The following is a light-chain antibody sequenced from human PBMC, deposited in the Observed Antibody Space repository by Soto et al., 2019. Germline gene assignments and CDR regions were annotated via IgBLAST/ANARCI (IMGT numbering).Light chain of an antibody. CDR3: SSYTSSSPPNV. J-gene: IGLJ1*01. Sequence: QSVLTQPASVSGSPGQSITISCTGTSSDVGHYNYVSWYQQHPGKAPKVVIYDVSNRPSGISNRFSGSKSGNTASLTISGLQAEDEADYYCSSYTSSSPPNVFGTGTRSPS. V-gene: IGLV2-14*01. CDR2: DVS. CDR1: SSDVGHYNY.